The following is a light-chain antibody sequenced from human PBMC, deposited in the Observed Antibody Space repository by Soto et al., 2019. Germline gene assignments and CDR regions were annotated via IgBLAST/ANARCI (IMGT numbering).Light chain of an antibody. J-gene: IGKJ2*01. CDR2: DAG. V-gene: IGKV1-27*01. CDR1: QGISIY. Sequence: DIQMTQSPSSLSASVGDRVTITCRASQGISIYLAWYQQKPGKLPNLLIHDAGTLQSGVPSRFSGSGSGTDFTLTISSLQPEDVATYYCQKYNIAPFTFGQGTKLEIK. CDR3: QKYNIAPFT.